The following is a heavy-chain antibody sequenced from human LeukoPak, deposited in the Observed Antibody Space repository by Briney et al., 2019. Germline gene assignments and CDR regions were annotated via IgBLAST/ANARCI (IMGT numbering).Heavy chain of an antibody. CDR1: GGPISSGNYY. D-gene: IGHD3-22*01. J-gene: IGHJ4*02. CDR2: IYTSGST. V-gene: IGHV4-61*02. CDR3: ARATYEDFDS. Sequence: SQTLSLTCTVSGGPISSGNYYWSWIRQPAGKGLEWVGRIYTSGSTNYNPSLKSRVTISVDTSKSQFSLKLSSVIAADTAVYYCARATYEDFDSWGQGTLVTVSS.